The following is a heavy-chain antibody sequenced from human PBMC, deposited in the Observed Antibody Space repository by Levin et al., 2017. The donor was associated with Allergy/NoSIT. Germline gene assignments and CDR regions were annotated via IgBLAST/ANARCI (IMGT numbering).Heavy chain of an antibody. J-gene: IGHJ4*02. CDR2: IKSKTDGGTT. CDR3: TTDRGIAARPLFDS. V-gene: IGHV3-15*01. D-gene: IGHD6-6*01. CDR1: GFTFSNAW. Sequence: KAGGSLRLSCAASGFTFSNAWMSWVRQAPGKGLEWVGRIKSKTDGGTTDYTAPVKDRFIISRDDSKNTLYLEINSLETDDTALYHCTTDRGIAARPLFDSWGQGTLVTVSS.